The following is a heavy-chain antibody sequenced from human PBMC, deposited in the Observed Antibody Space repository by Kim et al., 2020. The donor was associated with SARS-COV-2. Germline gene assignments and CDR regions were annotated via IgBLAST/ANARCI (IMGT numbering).Heavy chain of an antibody. CDR3: ARDAPSPEYSSSWAYYYYGMDV. CDR2: ISYDGSNK. Sequence: GGSLRLSCAASGFTFSSYAMHWVRQAPGKGLEWVAVISYDGSNKYYADSVKGRFTISRDNSKNTLYLQMNSLRAEDTAVYYCARDAPSPEYSSSWAYYYYGMDVWGQGTTVTVSS. J-gene: IGHJ6*02. D-gene: IGHD6-13*01. V-gene: IGHV3-30-3*01. CDR1: GFTFSSYA.